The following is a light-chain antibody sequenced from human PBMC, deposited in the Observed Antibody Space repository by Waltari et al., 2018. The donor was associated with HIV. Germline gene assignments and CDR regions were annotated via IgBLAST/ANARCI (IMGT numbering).Light chain of an antibody. Sequence: EIVMTQSPATLSVSPGERATLSRRASQSVSSNLAWYQQKPGQAPRLLIYGAFTRATGIPARFSGSGSGTEFTLTISSLQSEDFALYYCQQYNNWPRTFGQGTKVEIK. J-gene: IGKJ1*01. CDR2: GAF. CDR3: QQYNNWPRT. V-gene: IGKV3-15*01. CDR1: QSVSSN.